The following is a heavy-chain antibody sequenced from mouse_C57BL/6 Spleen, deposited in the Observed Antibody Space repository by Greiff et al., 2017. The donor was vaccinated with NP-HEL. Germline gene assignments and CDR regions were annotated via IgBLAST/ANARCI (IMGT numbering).Heavy chain of an antibody. CDR3: ARGNFYYYGSSDY. J-gene: IGHJ2*01. D-gene: IGHD1-1*01. CDR2: IHPNSGST. CDR1: GYTFTSYW. Sequence: VQLQQPGAELVKPGASVKLSCKASGYTFTSYWMHWVKQRPGQGLEWIGMIHPNSGSTNYNEKFKSKATLTVDKSSSTAYMQLSSLTSEDSAVYYCARGNFYYYGSSDYWGQGTTLTVSS. V-gene: IGHV1-64*01.